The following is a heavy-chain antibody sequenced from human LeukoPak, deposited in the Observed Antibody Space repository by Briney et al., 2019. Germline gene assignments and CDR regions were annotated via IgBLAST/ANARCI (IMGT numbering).Heavy chain of an antibody. Sequence: GGSLRLSCAASGYTFSDYYMKWIRQAPGKRREWVSYTSNSGSITKYADSVKGRFTMSRDNAKNSLFLQMSSLRAEDTAVYYCARESIFGVVDYMDVWGKGTTVTVSS. CDR1: GYTFSDYY. J-gene: IGHJ6*03. CDR3: ARESIFGVVDYMDV. CDR2: TSNSGSIT. V-gene: IGHV3-11*01. D-gene: IGHD3-3*02.